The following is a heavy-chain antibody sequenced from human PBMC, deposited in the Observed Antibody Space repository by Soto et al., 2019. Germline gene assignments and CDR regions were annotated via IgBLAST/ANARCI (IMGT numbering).Heavy chain of an antibody. Sequence: GASVKVSCKASGYTFTGYYMHWVRQAPGQGLEWMGWINPNSGGTNYAQKFQGWVTMTRDTSISTAYMELSRLRSDDTAVYYCARAAESFPHNWRGDAFDIWGQGTMVTVSS. CDR3: ARAAESFPHNWRGDAFDI. CDR1: GYTFTGYY. J-gene: IGHJ3*02. D-gene: IGHD1-20*01. V-gene: IGHV1-2*04. CDR2: INPNSGGT.